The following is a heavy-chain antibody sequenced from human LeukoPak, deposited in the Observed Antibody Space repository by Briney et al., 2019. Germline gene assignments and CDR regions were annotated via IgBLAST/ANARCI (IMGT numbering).Heavy chain of an antibody. D-gene: IGHD3-22*01. V-gene: IGHV4-34*01. CDR3: ARVRTYYYDSSGNCYYFDY. J-gene: IGHJ4*02. Sequence: SETLSLTCAVYGGSFSGYYWSWIRQPPGKGLEWIGEINHSGSTNYNPSLKSRVTISVDTSKNQFSLKLSSVTAADTAVYYSARVRTYYYDSSGNCYYFDYWGQGTLVTVSS. CDR1: GGSFSGYY. CDR2: INHSGST.